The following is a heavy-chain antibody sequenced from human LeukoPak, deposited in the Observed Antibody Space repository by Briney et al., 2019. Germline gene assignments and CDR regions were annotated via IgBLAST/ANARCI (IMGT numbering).Heavy chain of an antibody. J-gene: IGHJ5*02. Sequence: GGSLRLSCAASGFTFSSYAMSWVRQAPGKGLEWVSIIYSGGSTYYADSVKGRFTISRDNSKNTLYLQMNSLRAEDTAVYYCARDRTGGWCGPWGEGTLVTVSS. CDR3: ARDRTGGWCGP. V-gene: IGHV3-23*03. CDR2: IYSGGST. D-gene: IGHD1/OR15-1a*01. CDR1: GFTFSSYA.